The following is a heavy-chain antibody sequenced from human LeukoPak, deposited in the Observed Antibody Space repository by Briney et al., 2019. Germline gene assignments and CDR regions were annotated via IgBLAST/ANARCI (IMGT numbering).Heavy chain of an antibody. CDR2: ISTYNGNT. Sequence: GASVKVSFKASGYTFKSFGFTWVRQAPGQGLEWMGWISTYNGNTNYEQKFQGRVTVTADTSANTAYMEMRSLRSDDTAVYYCATGFLQWLRILEHWGQGTLVTVSS. V-gene: IGHV1-18*01. D-gene: IGHD3-3*01. J-gene: IGHJ1*01. CDR1: GYTFKSFG. CDR3: ATGFLQWLRILEH.